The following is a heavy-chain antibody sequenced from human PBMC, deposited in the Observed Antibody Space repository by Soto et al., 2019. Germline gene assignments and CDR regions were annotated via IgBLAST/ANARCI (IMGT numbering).Heavy chain of an antibody. Sequence: ASETLSLTCTVSGGSISSSSYYWGWIRQPPGKGLEWVGSIYYSGSTYYNPSLKSRVTISVDTSKNQFSLKLSSVTAADTAVYYCARHGGYCSGGSCYKFDYWGQGTLVTVSS. CDR1: GGSISSSSYY. V-gene: IGHV4-39*01. D-gene: IGHD2-15*01. CDR2: IYYSGST. J-gene: IGHJ4*02. CDR3: ARHGGYCSGGSCYKFDY.